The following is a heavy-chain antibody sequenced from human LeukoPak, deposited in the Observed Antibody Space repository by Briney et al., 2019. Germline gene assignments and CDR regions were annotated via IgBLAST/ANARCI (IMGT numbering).Heavy chain of an antibody. Sequence: GSSVKVSCKASGGTFSSYAISWVRQAPGQGLEWMGGIIPIFGTANYAQKFQGRVTITADESTSTTYMELSSLRSEDTAVYYCARRDDYYYYGMDVWGQGTTVTVSS. CDR2: IIPIFGTA. CDR1: GGTFSSYA. CDR3: ARRDDYYYYGMDV. J-gene: IGHJ6*02. V-gene: IGHV1-69*01.